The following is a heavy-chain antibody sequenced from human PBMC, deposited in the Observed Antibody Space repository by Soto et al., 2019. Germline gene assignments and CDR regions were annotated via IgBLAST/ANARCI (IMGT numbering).Heavy chain of an antibody. CDR1: GFTFGDYA. D-gene: IGHD2-15*01. CDR2: IRSKAYGGTT. CDR3: GYCSGGSCYGAFDI. V-gene: IGHV3-49*03. Sequence: GSLRLSCTASGFTFGDYAMSWFRQAPGKGLEWVGFIRSKAYGGTTEYAASVKGRFTISRDDSKSIAYLQMNSLKTEDTAVYYCGYCSGGSCYGAFDIWGQGTMVTVSS. J-gene: IGHJ3*02.